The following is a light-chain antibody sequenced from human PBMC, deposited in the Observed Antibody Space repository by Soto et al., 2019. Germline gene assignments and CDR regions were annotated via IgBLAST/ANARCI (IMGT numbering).Light chain of an antibody. CDR2: AAS. V-gene: IGKV1-39*01. CDR1: QSISNH. J-gene: IGKJ1*01. CDR3: LQSYSSPPT. Sequence: DIQMTQSPSSLSASVEDRVIITSRASQSISNHLNWYQQKPGKAPKLLIFAASSLQSGVPSRFSGSRSGPDFTLTISSLQPEDFATYYCLQSYSSPPTFGQGTKVDIK.